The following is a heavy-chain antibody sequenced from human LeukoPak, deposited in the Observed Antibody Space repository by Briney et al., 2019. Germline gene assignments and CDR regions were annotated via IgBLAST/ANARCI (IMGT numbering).Heavy chain of an antibody. D-gene: IGHD3-10*01. J-gene: IGHJ4*02. CDR3: AKDRARITMVRGVITDY. V-gene: IGHV3-23*01. Sequence: PGGSLRLSCAASGFTFSNYWMSWVRQAPGKGLEWVSGISGSGGRTYYADSVKGRFTISRDNSNNTLYLQMNSLRAEDTAVYYCAKDRARITMVRGVITDYWGQGTLVTVSS. CDR1: GFTFSNYW. CDR2: ISGSGGRT.